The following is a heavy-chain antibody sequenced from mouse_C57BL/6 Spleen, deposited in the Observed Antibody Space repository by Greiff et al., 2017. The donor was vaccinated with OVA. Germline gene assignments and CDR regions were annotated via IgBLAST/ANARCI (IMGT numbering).Heavy chain of an antibody. V-gene: IGHV5-4*01. Sequence: EVQVVESGGGLVKPGGSLKLSCAASGFTFSSYAMSWVRQTPEKRLEWVATISDGGSYTYYPDNVKGRFTNSRDNAKNNLYLQMSHLKSEDTAMYYCAIDQDFRLISHNYGSREAMDYWGQGTSVTVSS. D-gene: IGHD1-1*01. CDR1: GFTFSSYA. CDR3: AIDQDFRLISHNYGSREAMDY. CDR2: ISDGGSYT. J-gene: IGHJ4*01.